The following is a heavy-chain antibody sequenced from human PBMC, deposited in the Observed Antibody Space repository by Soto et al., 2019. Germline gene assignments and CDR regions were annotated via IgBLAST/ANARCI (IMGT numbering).Heavy chain of an antibody. CDR1: GFTFSSYW. D-gene: IGHD7-27*01. Sequence: EVQLVESGGGLVQPGGSLSLSCAASGFTFSSYWMHWVRQAPGKGLVWVSRINSDGSSTFYADSVKGRFTISRDNAKNTLYLQMNSRRAEDTAVYYCASSLLTPFDYWGQGTLVTVSS. CDR3: ASSLLTPFDY. CDR2: INSDGSST. J-gene: IGHJ4*02. V-gene: IGHV3-74*01.